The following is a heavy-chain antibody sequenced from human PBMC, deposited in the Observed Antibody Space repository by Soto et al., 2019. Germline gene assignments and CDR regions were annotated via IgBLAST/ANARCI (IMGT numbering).Heavy chain of an antibody. Sequence: PGESLKISCKGSGYRFTNYWIGWVRQMHGKGLEWMGIIYPGDSGTRYSPSFQGQVTISADKSINTAYLQWSSLKASDTAMYYCSRGYFCGTGSYEFDYSCQGTRFTVSS. CDR2: IYPGDSGT. V-gene: IGHV5-51*01. CDR1: GYRFTNYW. J-gene: IGHJ4*02. CDR3: SRGYFCGTGSYEFDY. D-gene: IGHD5-18*01.